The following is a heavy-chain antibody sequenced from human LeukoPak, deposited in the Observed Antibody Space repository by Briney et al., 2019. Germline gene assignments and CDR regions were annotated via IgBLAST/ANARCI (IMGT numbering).Heavy chain of an antibody. Sequence: PGGSLRLSCAASELIVSRNYMNWVRQAPGKGLEWVSVIYRSGTTYYTDSVKGRFTISRDNSKNTLYLLMNSLRADDTAVYYCARGDDYFDYWGQGTLVTVSS. V-gene: IGHV3-53*01. CDR2: IYRSGTT. CDR1: ELIVSRNY. CDR3: ARGDDYFDY. J-gene: IGHJ4*02.